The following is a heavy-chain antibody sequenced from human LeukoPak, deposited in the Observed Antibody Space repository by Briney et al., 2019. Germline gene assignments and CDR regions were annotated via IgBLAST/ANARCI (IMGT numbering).Heavy chain of an antibody. D-gene: IGHD7-27*01. CDR2: IKEDGSEK. CDR1: GFTFRNYW. V-gene: IGHV3-7*03. J-gene: IGHJ4*02. CDR3: ARDHNWGSDY. Sequence: PGGSLRLSCAASGFTFRNYWMSWVRQTPRKGLEWLANIKEDGSEKYYVNSVKGRFTISRDNAKNSLYLQMNSLRGEDTAVYYYARDHNWGSDYWGQGTLVTVSS.